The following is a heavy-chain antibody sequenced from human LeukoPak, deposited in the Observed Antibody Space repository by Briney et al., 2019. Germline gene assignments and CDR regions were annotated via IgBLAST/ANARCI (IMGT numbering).Heavy chain of an antibody. Sequence: GGSLRLSCAASGFTFSSYWMSWVRQAPGKGLEWVANIKPDGSEKYYVDSLRGRFTISRDNAENSLFLQMNSLRAEDTAVYYCARAAVAGPGDVWGQGTTVTVCS. CDR1: GFTFSSYW. CDR2: IKPDGSEK. CDR3: ARAAVAGPGDV. J-gene: IGHJ6*02. V-gene: IGHV3-7*04. D-gene: IGHD6-19*01.